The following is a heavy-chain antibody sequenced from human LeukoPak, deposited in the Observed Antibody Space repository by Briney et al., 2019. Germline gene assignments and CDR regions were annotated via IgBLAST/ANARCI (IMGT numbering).Heavy chain of an antibody. J-gene: IGHJ4*02. V-gene: IGHV3-30-3*01. CDR2: ISYDGSNK. CDR1: GFTFSSDA. D-gene: IGHD5-24*01. Sequence: GRSLRLSCAASGFTFSSDAMHWVRQAPGKGLEWVAVISYDGSNKYYADSVKGRFTISRDNSKNTLYLQMNSLRADDTAVYYCARGPSRWLEYYFDYWGQGTLVTVSS. CDR3: ARGPSRWLEYYFDY.